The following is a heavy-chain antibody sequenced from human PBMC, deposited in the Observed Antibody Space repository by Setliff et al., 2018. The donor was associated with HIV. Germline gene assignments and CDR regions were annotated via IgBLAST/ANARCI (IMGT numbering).Heavy chain of an antibody. V-gene: IGHV7-4-1*02. CDR1: GYSFADYA. CDR2: INTNTGNP. CDR3: ARGGTHYDFWSGYRLGYFDL. Sequence: ASVKVSCKASGYSFADYAMNWVRQAPRQGLEWMGYINTNTGNPTYAQGFTGRFVLSFDTSVTTAYLQITGLRTEDTAVYFCARGGTHYDFWSGYRLGYFDLWGRGTLVTVSS. D-gene: IGHD3-3*01. J-gene: IGHJ2*01.